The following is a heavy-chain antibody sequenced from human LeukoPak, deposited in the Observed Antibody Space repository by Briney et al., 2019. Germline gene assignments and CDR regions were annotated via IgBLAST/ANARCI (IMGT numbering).Heavy chain of an antibody. CDR1: GYTFTIYG. V-gene: IGHV1-18*01. CDR3: ARGDCGGNPDY. J-gene: IGHJ4*02. Sequence: PGASVKVSCKASGYTFTIYGINWVRQAPGQGLEWMGWISGYNGNTNYAQKFQGRVTMTTDTSTTTAYMELRSLTSDDTAVYYCARGDCGGNPDYWGQGTLVTVSS. CDR2: ISGYNGNT. D-gene: IGHD4-23*01.